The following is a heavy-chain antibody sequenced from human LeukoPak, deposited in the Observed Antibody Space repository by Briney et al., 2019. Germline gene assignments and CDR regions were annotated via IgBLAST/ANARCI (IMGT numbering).Heavy chain of an antibody. V-gene: IGHV5-51*07. D-gene: IGHD3-22*01. Sequence: GESLKISCKGSGYSFTNYWIGWVHQMPGKGLEWMGIIYPGDSDTRYSPSFQGQVTISADKSISTAYLQWSSLKASDTAMYYCAINYDSSGYTDAFDIWGQGTMVTVSS. CDR3: AINYDSSGYTDAFDI. J-gene: IGHJ3*02. CDR2: IYPGDSDT. CDR1: GYSFTNYW.